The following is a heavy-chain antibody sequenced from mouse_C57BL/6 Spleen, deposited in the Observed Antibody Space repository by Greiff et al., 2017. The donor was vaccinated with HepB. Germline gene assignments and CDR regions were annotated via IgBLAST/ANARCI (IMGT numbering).Heavy chain of an antibody. J-gene: IGHJ4*01. D-gene: IGHD2-2*01. CDR1: GYTFTSYW. Sequence: QVQLQQPGAELVKPGASVKLSCKASGYTFTSYWMQWVKQRPGQGLEWIGEIDPSDSYTNYNQKFKGKATLTVDTSSSTAYMQLSSLTSEDSAVYYCARGGVTTAMDYWGQGTSVTVSS. CDR2: IDPSDSYT. CDR3: ARGGVTTAMDY. V-gene: IGHV1-50*01.